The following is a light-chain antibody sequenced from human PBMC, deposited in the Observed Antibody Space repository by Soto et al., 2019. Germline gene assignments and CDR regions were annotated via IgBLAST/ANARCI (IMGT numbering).Light chain of an antibody. CDR3: QHFDNLPLS. CDR2: DAS. V-gene: IGKV1-33*01. J-gene: IGKJ3*01. CDR1: QDISNY. Sequence: DIQMTQSPPSLSASVGDRVTITCQASQDISNYLNWYQQKLGKAPKLLIYDASNLETGVPSRFSGSRSGTHFTFTITSLQPEDSATYYCQHFDNLPLSFGPGTKVHIK.